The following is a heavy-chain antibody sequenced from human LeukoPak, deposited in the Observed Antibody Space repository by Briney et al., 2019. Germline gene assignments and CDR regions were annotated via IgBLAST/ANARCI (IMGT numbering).Heavy chain of an antibody. J-gene: IGHJ4*02. Sequence: ASVKVSCKASGYTFIGYYMHWVRQAPGQGVEWMGWINPDSGGTNYAQQFQGRVTMTRDTSISTAYMDLSRLTPDDTGVYYCARRMAESYYDSSGYPSLGYWGQGTLVTVSS. CDR3: ARRMAESYYDSSGYPSLGY. CDR1: GYTFIGYY. V-gene: IGHV1-2*02. D-gene: IGHD3-22*01. CDR2: INPDSGGT.